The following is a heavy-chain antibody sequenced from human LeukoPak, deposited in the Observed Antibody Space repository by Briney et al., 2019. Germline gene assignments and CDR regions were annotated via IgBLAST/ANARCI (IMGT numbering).Heavy chain of an antibody. CDR1: GFTFSTYW. CDR3: ARENDYTDYGQDYNYYMDV. CDR2: IKGERSEK. Sequence: GGSLRLSCAASGFTFSTYWMSWVRQAPEKGLEWVANIKGERSEKYYVDSVKGRFTISRDNAKNSLYLQMNSLRADDTAVYYCARENDYTDYGQDYNYYMDVWGNGTTVTVSS. D-gene: IGHD4-17*01. V-gene: IGHV3-7*01. J-gene: IGHJ6*03.